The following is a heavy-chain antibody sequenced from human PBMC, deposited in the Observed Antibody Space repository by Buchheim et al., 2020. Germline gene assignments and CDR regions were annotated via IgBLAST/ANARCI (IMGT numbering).Heavy chain of an antibody. CDR3: AREGVLVVPSTVNSDHYYYGLDV. Sequence: EVQVVESGGGLIQPGGSLRLSCTASGFSFSNYKMSWVRQAPGKGLEWVSSISSSGNTIYYDDSVRGRFTISRDSATNSLSMQMTSLRAEDTAVYFCAREGVLVVPSTVNSDHYYYGLDVWGQGTT. V-gene: IGHV3-48*03. CDR1: GFSFSNYK. CDR2: ISSSGNTI. D-gene: IGHD2-2*01. J-gene: IGHJ6*02.